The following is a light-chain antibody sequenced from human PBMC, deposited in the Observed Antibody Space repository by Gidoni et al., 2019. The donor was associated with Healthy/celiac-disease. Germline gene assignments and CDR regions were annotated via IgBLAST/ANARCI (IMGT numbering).Light chain of an antibody. CDR2: WAS. CDR1: KSVLYSSNNKNY. V-gene: IGKV4-1*01. Sequence: DIVMTQSPDSLAVSLGERATINCKSSKSVLYSSNNKNYLAWYQQKPGQPPKLLIYWASTRESGVPDRFSGSGSGTDFTLTISSLQAEDVAVYYCQQYYSTPCSFXXXTKLEIK. CDR3: QQYYSTPCS. J-gene: IGKJ2*04.